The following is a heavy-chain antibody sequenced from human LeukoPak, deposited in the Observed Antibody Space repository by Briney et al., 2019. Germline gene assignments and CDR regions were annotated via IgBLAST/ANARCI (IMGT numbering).Heavy chain of an antibody. V-gene: IGHV1-18*01. CDR1: GYTFTSYG. CDR3: ARDGLYSGSYPSPGY. Sequence: GASVKVSXKASGYTFTSYGISWVRQAPGQGLEWMGWISAYNGNTNYAQKLQGRVTMTTDTSTSTAYMEPRSLRSDDTAVYYCARDGLYSGSYPSPGYWGQGTLVTVSS. CDR2: ISAYNGNT. J-gene: IGHJ4*02. D-gene: IGHD1-26*01.